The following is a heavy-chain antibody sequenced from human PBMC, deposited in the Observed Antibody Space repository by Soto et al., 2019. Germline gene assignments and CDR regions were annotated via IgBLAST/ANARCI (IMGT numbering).Heavy chain of an antibody. D-gene: IGHD2-2*01. Sequence: RASVKVSCKASGGGNLRDYRTTWVRRAPGQGLEWMGGIIPKLGSANYAQNFQGRVTVTRDDSMNTAYMELSSLRSDDTAVYYCAKQGPLHCSGTSCPYYFDSWGEGTLVSVSS. CDR1: GGGNLRDYR. CDR2: IIPKLGSA. CDR3: AKQGPLHCSGTSCPYYFDS. V-gene: IGHV1-69*16. J-gene: IGHJ4*02.